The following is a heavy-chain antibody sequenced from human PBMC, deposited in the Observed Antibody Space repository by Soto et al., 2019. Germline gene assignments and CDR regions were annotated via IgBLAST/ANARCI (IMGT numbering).Heavy chain of an antibody. J-gene: IGHJ4*02. CDR1: GFNFSNYY. CDR3: ARRHPMLFLDN. CDR2: ISSRASYT. D-gene: IGHD3-10*02. Sequence: QLVEIGGGLVKPGESLRLSCAASGFNFSNYYMAWVRQAPGKGLEWISYISSRASYTKYADSVEGRFTVSRDNANGSLYLQMNRLRFDYTGIYYCARRHPMLFLDNWGQGTLVTVSS. V-gene: IGHV3-11*06.